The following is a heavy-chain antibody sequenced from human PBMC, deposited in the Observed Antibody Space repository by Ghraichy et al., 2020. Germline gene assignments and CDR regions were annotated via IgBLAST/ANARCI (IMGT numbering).Heavy chain of an antibody. CDR3: AKGSRPWSPYSLGLDF. D-gene: IGHD3-3*01. CDR1: GYTFIDYY. CDR2: INPNNGGT. J-gene: IGHJ4*02. Sequence: ASVKVSCKTSGYTFIDYYIHWVRQAPGQGLEWMGWINPNNGGTNYAQKFQGRLTLNRDTSISTAYMELSRLISDDTAIYYCAKGSRPWSPYSLGLDFWGQGSMVIVSS. V-gene: IGHV1-2*02.